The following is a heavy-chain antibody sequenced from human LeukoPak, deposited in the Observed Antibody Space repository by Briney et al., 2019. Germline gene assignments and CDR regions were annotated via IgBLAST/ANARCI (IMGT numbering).Heavy chain of an antibody. CDR2: IKSKTDGGTT. J-gene: IGHJ4*02. D-gene: IGHD3-10*01. CDR3: TTDLSNYGYFDY. CDR1: GFTFSNAW. Sequence: GGSLRLSCAASGFTFSNAWMNWVRQAPGKGLEWVGHIKSKTDGGTTDYAAPVKGRFTISRDDSKTTLHLQMNSLKTEDTAVYYCTTDLSNYGYFDYWGQGTLVTVSS. V-gene: IGHV3-15*07.